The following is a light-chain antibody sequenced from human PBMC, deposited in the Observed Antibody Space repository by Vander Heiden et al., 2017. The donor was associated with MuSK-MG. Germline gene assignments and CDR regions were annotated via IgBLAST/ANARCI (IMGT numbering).Light chain of an antibody. J-gene: IGKJ2*01. CDR3: QQNNNWPPGT. CDR1: QSVSIN. Sequence: EIVLTQSPATLSVSPGEGATLSCRASQSVSINLAWYQQKPGQAPRLLIYGASTRATGIPARFSGSGSGTEFTLTISSLQSEDFAVYYCQQNNNWPPGTFGQWTKLEIK. V-gene: IGKV3-15*01. CDR2: GAS.